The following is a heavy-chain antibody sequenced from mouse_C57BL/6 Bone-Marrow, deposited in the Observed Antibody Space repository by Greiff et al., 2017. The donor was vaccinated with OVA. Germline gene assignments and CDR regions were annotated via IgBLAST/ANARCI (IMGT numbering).Heavy chain of an antibody. V-gene: IGHV5-6*01. J-gene: IGHJ1*03. CDR1: GFTFSSYG. D-gene: IGHD1-1*01. CDR3: ARPSPHYYGSSPWYFDV. CDR2: ISSGGSYT. Sequence: EVKLQESGGDLVKPGGSLKLSCAASGFTFSSYGMSWVRQTPDKRLEWVATISSGGSYTYYPDSVKGRFTISRDNAKNTLYLQMSSLKSEDTAMYYCARPSPHYYGSSPWYFDVWGTGTTVTVSS.